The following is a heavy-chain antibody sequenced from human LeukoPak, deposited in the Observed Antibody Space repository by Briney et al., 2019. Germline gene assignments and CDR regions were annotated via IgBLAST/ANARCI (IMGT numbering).Heavy chain of an antibody. CDR1: GFTFSSYA. J-gene: IGHJ4*02. V-gene: IGHV3-23*01. Sequence: GGSLRLSCAASGFTFSSYAMSWVRQAPGKGLEWVSAISGSGDSTYYADSMKGRFTISRDNSKNTLYLQMNSLRAEDTAVYYCASDQSDSRYGILLGYWGQGTLVTVSS. CDR3: ASDQSDSRYGILLGY. D-gene: IGHD6-13*01. CDR2: ISGSGDST.